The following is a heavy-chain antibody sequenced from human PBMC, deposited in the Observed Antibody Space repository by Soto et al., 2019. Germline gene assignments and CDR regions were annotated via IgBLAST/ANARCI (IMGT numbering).Heavy chain of an antibody. CDR2: IIPIFGTA. CDR3: AREGPGIAAAGINGFDP. D-gene: IGHD6-13*01. Sequence: QVQLVQSGAEVKKPGSSVKVSCKASGGTFSSYAISWVRQAPGQGLEWMGGIIPIFGTANYAQKFQGRVTITADESTSTAYRELSSLRSEDTAVYYCAREGPGIAAAGINGFDPWGQGTLVTVSS. V-gene: IGHV1-69*01. CDR1: GGTFSSYA. J-gene: IGHJ5*02.